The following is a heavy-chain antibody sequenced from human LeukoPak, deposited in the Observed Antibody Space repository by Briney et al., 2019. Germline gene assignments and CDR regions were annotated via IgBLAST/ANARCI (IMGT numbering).Heavy chain of an antibody. D-gene: IGHD3-22*01. CDR2: IDPSDAYV. V-gene: IGHV5-10-1*01. Sequence: GESLKTSCKGSGYTFTRHWISWVRQTPGKGLEGMGRIDPSDAYVDYTPSFQGHVTISVDQSVTPVYLQWSTLNAADTAMYYCTRHIWVDDSSGYWDYWGQGTLVTVSS. J-gene: IGHJ4*02. CDR1: GYTFTRHW. CDR3: TRHIWVDDSSGYWDY.